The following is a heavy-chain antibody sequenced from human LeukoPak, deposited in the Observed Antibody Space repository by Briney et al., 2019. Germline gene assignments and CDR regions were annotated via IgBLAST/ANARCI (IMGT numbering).Heavy chain of an antibody. D-gene: IGHD3-22*01. CDR1: GVSISSGGDY. Sequence: SQTLSLTCTVSGVSISSGGDYWSWIRQHPGKGLEWIGYIYYSGSTYYNPSLKSRVTISVDTSKNQFSLKLRSVTAADTAVYYCARSPASITMIGGTWFLDYWGQGTLVTVSS. J-gene: IGHJ4*02. CDR3: ARSPASITMIGGTWFLDY. V-gene: IGHV4-31*03. CDR2: IYYSGST.